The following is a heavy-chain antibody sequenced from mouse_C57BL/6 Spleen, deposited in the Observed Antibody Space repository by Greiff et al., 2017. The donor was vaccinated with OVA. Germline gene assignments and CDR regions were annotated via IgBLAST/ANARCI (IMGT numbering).Heavy chain of an antibody. J-gene: IGHJ1*03. CDR3: AREGDYGDWYFDV. Sequence: EVQLQQSVAELVRPGASVKLSCTASGFNIKHTYMHWVKQRPEQGLEWIGRIDPANGNTKYAPKFQGKATITADTASNTAYLQLSSLTSEDTAIYYCAREGDYGDWYFDVWGTGTTVTVSS. CDR2: IDPANGNT. CDR1: GFNIKHTY. D-gene: IGHD1-2*01. V-gene: IGHV14-3*01.